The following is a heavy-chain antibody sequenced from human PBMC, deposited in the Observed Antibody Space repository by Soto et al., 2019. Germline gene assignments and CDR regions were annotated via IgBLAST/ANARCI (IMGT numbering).Heavy chain of an antibody. V-gene: IGHV3-23*01. CDR1: GFTFSSYA. J-gene: IGHJ6*02. Sequence: PGGSLRLSCAASGFTFSSYAMSWVRQAPGKGLEWVSAISGSGGSTYYADSVKGRFTISRDNSKNTLYLQMNSLRAEDTAVYYCARARLDSYYDFGYDYYGLDVWGQGTTVTVSS. CDR2: ISGSGGST. CDR3: ARARLDSYYDFGYDYYGLDV. D-gene: IGHD3-3*01.